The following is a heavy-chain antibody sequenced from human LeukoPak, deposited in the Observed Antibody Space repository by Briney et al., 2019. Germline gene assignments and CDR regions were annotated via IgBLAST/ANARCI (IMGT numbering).Heavy chain of an antibody. Sequence: PSETLSLTCTVSGGSISSSSYYWGWIRQPPGKGLEWTGSIYYSGSTYYNPSLKSRVTISVDTSKNQFSLKLGSVTAADTAVYYCARLYVVVVAATLYNWFDPWGQGTLVTVSS. CDR3: ARLYVVVVAATLYNWFDP. V-gene: IGHV4-39*01. D-gene: IGHD2-15*01. CDR1: GGSISSSSYY. J-gene: IGHJ5*02. CDR2: IYYSGST.